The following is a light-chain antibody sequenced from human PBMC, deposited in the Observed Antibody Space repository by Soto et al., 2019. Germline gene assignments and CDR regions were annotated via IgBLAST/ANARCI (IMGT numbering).Light chain of an antibody. CDR1: IGFVGSFSL. Sequence: QGSLGQPAWVSGSPGQSITIACTGTIGFVGSFSLVSWYQQHPGKAPKVMISEGHRRPSGVPDRFSGSTSVNSASLTISGLQADDEADYYCCLYTGATTYVFGTGTKVTVL. V-gene: IGLV2-23*01. CDR2: EGH. J-gene: IGLJ1*01. CDR3: CLYTGATTYV.